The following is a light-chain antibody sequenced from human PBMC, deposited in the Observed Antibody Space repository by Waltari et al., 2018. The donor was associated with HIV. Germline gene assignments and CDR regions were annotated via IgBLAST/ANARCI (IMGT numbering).Light chain of an antibody. CDR2: EVS. J-gene: IGLJ2*01. CDR3: CAYAGSTTYVI. V-gene: IGLV2-23*02. Sequence: QSALTHPASVFGSPGPSTTISCTGTSSDVGGYNLVSWYQQHPGKAPKLMIYEVSKRPSGVSNRFSGSKSGNTASLTISGLQAEDEADYYCCAYAGSTTYVIFGGGTKLTVL. CDR1: SSDVGGYNL.